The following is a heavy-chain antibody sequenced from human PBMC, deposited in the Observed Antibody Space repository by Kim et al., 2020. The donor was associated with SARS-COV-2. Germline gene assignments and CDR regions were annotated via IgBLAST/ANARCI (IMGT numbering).Heavy chain of an antibody. CDR3: ARVQWLANDY. Sequence: GGSLRLSCAASGFSLTGFGMHWVRQAPGKGLEYVAVLSYDGEDEYYADSVKGRFTISRDISKNTLYLEMNDLRVEDTAVYYCARVQWLANDYWGQGTVVTVSS. J-gene: IGHJ4*02. D-gene: IGHD6-19*01. CDR2: LSYDGEDE. V-gene: IGHV3-30*12. CDR1: GFSLTGFG.